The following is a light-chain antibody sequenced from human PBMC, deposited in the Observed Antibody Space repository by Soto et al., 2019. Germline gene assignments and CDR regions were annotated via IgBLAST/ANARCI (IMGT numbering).Light chain of an antibody. Sequence: QSALTQPASVSGSPGQSITISCTGTSSDVGGYNHVSWYQQHPGKAPKLMIYDVSNRPSGVSNRFSGFKSGNTASLTISGLQAEDEADYYCSSYTSSSTLVFGGGTKLTVL. V-gene: IGLV2-14*01. CDR2: DVS. CDR1: SSDVGGYNH. J-gene: IGLJ2*01. CDR3: SSYTSSSTLV.